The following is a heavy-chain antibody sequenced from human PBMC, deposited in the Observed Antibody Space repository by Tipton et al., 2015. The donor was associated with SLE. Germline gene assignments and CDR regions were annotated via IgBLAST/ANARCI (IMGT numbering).Heavy chain of an antibody. J-gene: IGHJ5*02. CDR2: IYYSGST. V-gene: IGHV4-59*12. CDR3: ARTGPGVTTGWFDP. CDR1: GGSISSYY. Sequence: TLSLTCTVSGGSISSYYWSWIRQPPGKGLEWIGYIYYSGSTNYNPSLKSRVTMSVDTSKNQFSLKLSSVTAADTAVYYCARTGPGVTTGWFDPWGQGTLVTVSS. D-gene: IGHD4-17*01.